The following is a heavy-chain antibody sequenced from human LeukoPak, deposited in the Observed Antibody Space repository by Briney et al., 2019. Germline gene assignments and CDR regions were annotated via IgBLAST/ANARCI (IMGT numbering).Heavy chain of an antibody. CDR2: ISGSGGST. D-gene: IGHD6-13*01. CDR1: GFTFSSYA. CDR3: AKFSGSSSWYIFYFDY. J-gene: IGHJ4*02. V-gene: IGHV3-23*01. Sequence: GGSLRLSCAASGFTFSSYAMSWVRQAPGKGLEWVSAISGSGGSTYYADSVKGRFTISRDSSKNTLYLQMNSLRAEDTAVYYCAKFSGSSSWYIFYFDYWGQGTLVTVSS.